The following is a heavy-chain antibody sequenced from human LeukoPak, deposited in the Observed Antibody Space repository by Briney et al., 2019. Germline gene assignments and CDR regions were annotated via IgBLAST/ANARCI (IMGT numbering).Heavy chain of an antibody. Sequence: GGSLRLSCAASGFTFSSYSMNWVRQAPGKGLEWVSSISSSSSYIYYADSVKGRFTISRDNSKNTPYLQMNSLRAEDTAVYYCAREYGGAYFDYWGQGTLVTVSS. D-gene: IGHD1-26*01. V-gene: IGHV3-21*01. CDR1: GFTFSSYS. CDR2: ISSSSSYI. J-gene: IGHJ4*02. CDR3: AREYGGAYFDY.